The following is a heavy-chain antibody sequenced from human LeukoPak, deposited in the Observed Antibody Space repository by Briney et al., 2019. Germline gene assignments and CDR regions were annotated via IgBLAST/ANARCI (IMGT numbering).Heavy chain of an antibody. CDR1: GFTFNIYA. Sequence: VMLGGSLRLSCAASGFTFNIYAMNWVRQAPGKGLEWISYISSASTYIYYADSVKGRFTISRDNANNSLYLQMNNLRAEDTALYYCARVPTTGFWGTSYSSYFDHWGQGALVTVSS. J-gene: IGHJ4*02. D-gene: IGHD3-16*01. V-gene: IGHV3-21*01. CDR3: ARVPTTGFWGTSYSSYFDH. CDR2: ISSASTYI.